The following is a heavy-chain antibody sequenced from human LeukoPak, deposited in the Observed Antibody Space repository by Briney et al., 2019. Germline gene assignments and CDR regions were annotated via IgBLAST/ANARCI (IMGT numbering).Heavy chain of an antibody. CDR2: ISGCGGST. CDR3: AKDRGVSDIVVVPAAIALDY. V-gene: IGHV3-23*01. CDR1: GFPFSSYA. D-gene: IGHD2-2*02. Sequence: GGPVSLPCAASGFPFSSYAMLGVRQAPGKGVEGVSAISGCGGSTYYADAVKGRFTISSDNSKNTLYLQMNSLRAEDTAVYYCAKDRGVSDIVVVPAAIALDYWGQGTLVTVSS. J-gene: IGHJ4*02.